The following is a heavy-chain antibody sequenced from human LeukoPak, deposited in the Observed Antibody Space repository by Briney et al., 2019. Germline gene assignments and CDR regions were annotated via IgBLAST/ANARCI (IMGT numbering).Heavy chain of an antibody. CDR2: INPNSGGT. V-gene: IGHV1-2*06. CDR3: ARMRYDSSGYYYGE. D-gene: IGHD3-22*01. Sequence: ASVKVSCKASGYTFTGYYMHWVRQAPGQGLEWMGRINPNSGGTNYAQKFQGRVTMTRDTSISTAYMELSRLRSDDTAVYYCARMRYDSSGYYYGEWGQGTLVTVSS. J-gene: IGHJ4*02. CDR1: GYTFTGYY.